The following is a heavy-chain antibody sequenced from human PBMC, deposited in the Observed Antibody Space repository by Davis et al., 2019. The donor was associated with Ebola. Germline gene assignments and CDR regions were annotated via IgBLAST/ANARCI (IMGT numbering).Heavy chain of an antibody. J-gene: IGHJ6*04. Sequence: GGSLRPSCAALGIVLRAYVMSCVRQAAGERLEWVSTLGTSADTYYADSVKRRFTISRDNSKNTLYLQMNGLRVEDTAIYYCAKDIRARAFGVVLDVWCKATTVTVSS. V-gene: IGHV3-23*01. CDR1: GIVLRAYV. D-gene: IGHD3-3*01. CDR2: LGTSADT. CDR3: AKDIRARAFGVVLDV.